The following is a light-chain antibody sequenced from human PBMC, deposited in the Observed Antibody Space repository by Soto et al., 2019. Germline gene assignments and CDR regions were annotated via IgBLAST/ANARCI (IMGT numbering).Light chain of an antibody. CDR3: ASYTNSPALV. CDR1: SSDIGGHNY. Sequence: QSALTQPASVSGSPGQSITFSCTGTSSDIGGHNYVSWYQQHPGKAPKLIIYEVTKRPSGVSNRLSGSKSGSTASLTISGLQAEDEADYYCASYTNSPALVFGTGTKVTVL. J-gene: IGLJ1*01. CDR2: EVT. V-gene: IGLV2-14*01.